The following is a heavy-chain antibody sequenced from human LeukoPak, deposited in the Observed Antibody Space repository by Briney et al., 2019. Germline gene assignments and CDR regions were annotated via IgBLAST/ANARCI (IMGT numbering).Heavy chain of an antibody. D-gene: IGHD6-19*01. CDR1: GGSISDFY. CDR2: ISYSGST. Sequence: SETLSLTCTVSGGSISDFYWSWIRQPPGKRLEWIGYISYSGSTDSNPSLKSRLTMSVDMSKNQFSLKLGSVSAADTAIYYCAELAADSSAWYGFDYWGRGTLVTVSS. V-gene: IGHV4-59*08. CDR3: AELAADSSAWYGFDY. J-gene: IGHJ4*02.